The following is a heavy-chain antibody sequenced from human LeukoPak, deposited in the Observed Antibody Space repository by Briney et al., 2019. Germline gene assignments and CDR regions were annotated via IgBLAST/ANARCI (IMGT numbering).Heavy chain of an antibody. D-gene: IGHD2/OR15-2a*01. J-gene: IGHJ4*02. V-gene: IGHV4-30-4*01. Sequence: SETLSLTCTVSGVSITNIDSYWSWSRQAPGKGPEWIGYIYYDGSAYYSSSLKSRVFISVDTSKNQFSLRLSSVTAADTAVYYCAREGIVRTYDQWGQGTLVTVSS. CDR2: IYYDGSA. CDR1: GVSITNIDSY. CDR3: AREGIVRTYDQ.